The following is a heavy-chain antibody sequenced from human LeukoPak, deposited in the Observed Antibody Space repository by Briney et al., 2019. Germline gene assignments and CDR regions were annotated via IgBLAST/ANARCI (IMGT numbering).Heavy chain of an antibody. CDR1: GFTFSSYG. J-gene: IGHJ3*02. CDR2: ISYDGSNK. CDR3: AKRDGSGSYYTAFDI. Sequence: PGGSLRLSCAASGFTFSSYGMHWVRQAPGKGLEWVAVISYDGSNKYYADSVKGRFTISRDNSKNTLYLQMNSLRAEDTAVYYCAKRDGSGSYYTAFDIWGQGTMVTVSS. V-gene: IGHV3-30*18. D-gene: IGHD3-10*01.